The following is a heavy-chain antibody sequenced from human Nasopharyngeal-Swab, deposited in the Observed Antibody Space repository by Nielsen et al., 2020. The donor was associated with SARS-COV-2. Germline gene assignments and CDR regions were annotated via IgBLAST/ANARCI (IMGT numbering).Heavy chain of an antibody. D-gene: IGHD5-18*01. J-gene: IGHJ4*02. CDR1: GFTFSSYW. Sequence: GGSLRLSCAASGFTFSSYWMHWVRQAPGKGLVWVSCINSDGSSTSYADSVKGRFTISRDNAKNTLYLQMNSLRAEDTAVYYCARVPGYSYGFGYWGQGTLVTVSS. CDR2: INSDGSST. V-gene: IGHV3-74*01. CDR3: ARVPGYSYGFGY.